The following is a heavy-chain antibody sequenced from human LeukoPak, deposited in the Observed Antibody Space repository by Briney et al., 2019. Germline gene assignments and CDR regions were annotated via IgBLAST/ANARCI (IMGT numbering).Heavy chain of an antibody. Sequence: GGSLRLSCAASGFTFSGYGMHWVRQAPGKGLEWVAVISYDGSNKYYADSVKGQFTIAGDNSKNILYLQMNSLRAEDTAVYYCAKDMHYDSSGYYGLQFDSWGQGTLVTVSS. CDR3: AKDMHYDSSGYYGLQFDS. J-gene: IGHJ4*02. V-gene: IGHV3-30*18. D-gene: IGHD3-22*01. CDR1: GFTFSGYG. CDR2: ISYDGSNK.